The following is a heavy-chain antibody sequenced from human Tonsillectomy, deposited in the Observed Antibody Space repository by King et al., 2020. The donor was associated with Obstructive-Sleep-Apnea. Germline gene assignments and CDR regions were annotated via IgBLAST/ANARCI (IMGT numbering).Heavy chain of an antibody. CDR2: VIPILATT. J-gene: IGHJ5*01. CDR1: GVTFNNSA. V-gene: IGHV1-69*14. D-gene: IGHD2-2*01. Sequence: QLLQSGAEVKKPGSSVRVSCKASGVTFNNSAMNWVRQAPGQGLEWMGGVIPILATTPYSQKFQGRVTLTADRSTGTAYMELSSLRSEDTAVYYCATIPYCSSTRCYSVNWFDSWGQGTLVTVSS. CDR3: ATIPYCSSTRCYSVNWFDS.